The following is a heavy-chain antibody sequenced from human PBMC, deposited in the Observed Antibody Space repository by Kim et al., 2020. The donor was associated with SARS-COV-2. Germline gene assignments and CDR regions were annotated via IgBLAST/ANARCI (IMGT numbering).Heavy chain of an antibody. J-gene: IGHJ5*02. D-gene: IGHD3-22*01. CDR2: IYHSGST. CDR3: SMLVSVVVFNPLTFFDP. Sequence: SETLSLTCTVSGYSISSGYYWGWIRQPPGKGLEWIGLIYHSGSTYSNPSLNLLVTISVDTSKNPFSLTLSSLTSSAPACYYCSMLVSVVVFNPLTFFDP. CDR1: GYSISSGYY. V-gene: IGHV4-38-2*02.